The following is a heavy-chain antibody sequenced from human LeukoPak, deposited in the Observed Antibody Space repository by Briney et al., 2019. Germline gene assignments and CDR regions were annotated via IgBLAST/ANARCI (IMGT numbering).Heavy chain of an antibody. V-gene: IGHV4-30-2*01. CDR3: ARAPGFGSNLGFDN. Sequence: NPSETLSLTCAVSGSSISSGASSWNWIRQPPGKGLEWIGFMRQGGSTFYNPSFTSRVIISADRSRNHFSLSVTSVTAADTAVYFCARAPGFGSNLGFDNWGQGTLVTVSS. D-gene: IGHD4-23*01. CDR2: MRQGGST. CDR1: GSSISSGASS. J-gene: IGHJ4*02.